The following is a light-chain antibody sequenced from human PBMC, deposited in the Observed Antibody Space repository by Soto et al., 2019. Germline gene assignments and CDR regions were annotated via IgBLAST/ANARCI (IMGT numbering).Light chain of an antibody. J-gene: IGKJ4*01. Sequence: DIQMTQSPVSLSASVGDRVTITCRASEAISNYLAWYQQKPGKVPEVLIYAASTLESGVPSRFSGSGSGTDFTLTIDSLQPEDVATYYCQKYNSVPLTFSGGTKVEIK. CDR1: EAISNY. CDR2: AAS. CDR3: QKYNSVPLT. V-gene: IGKV1-27*01.